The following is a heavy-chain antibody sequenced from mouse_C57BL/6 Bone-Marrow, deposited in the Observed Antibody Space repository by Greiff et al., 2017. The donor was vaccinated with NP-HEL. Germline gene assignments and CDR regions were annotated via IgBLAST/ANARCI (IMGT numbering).Heavy chain of an antibody. CDR3: AREVT. D-gene: IGHD2-5*01. CDR1: GYAFRSSW. J-gene: IGHJ2*01. CDR2: IYPGDGDT. V-gene: IGHV1-82*01. Sequence: QVQLPQSGPELVKPGASVKIFCKASGYAFRSSWVNWVKQRPGKGLEWIGRIYPGDGDTNYNGKFKGKATLTADKSSSTAYMQLSSLTSEDSAVYFCAREVTWGQGTTLTVSS.